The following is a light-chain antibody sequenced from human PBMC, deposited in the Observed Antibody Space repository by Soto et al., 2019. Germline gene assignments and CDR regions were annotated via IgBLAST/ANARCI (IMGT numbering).Light chain of an antibody. Sequence: QSVLTQPPSVSAAPGQKATISCSGSSSNIGNNYVSWYQQLPGTAPKLLIYDNNKRPSGIPDRFSCSKSGTSATLGITGLQTGDEADYYCGTWDSSMSAYVFGTGTKVTVL. CDR2: DNN. CDR3: GTWDSSMSAYV. V-gene: IGLV1-51*01. CDR1: SSNIGNNY. J-gene: IGLJ1*01.